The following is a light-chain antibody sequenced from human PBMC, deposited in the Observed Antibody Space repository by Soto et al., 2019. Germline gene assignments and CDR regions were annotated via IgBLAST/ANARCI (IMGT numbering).Light chain of an antibody. Sequence: EIVLTQSPGILSLSPGDGATLSCRASQSVSSNYLAWYQQNPGQAPRLLIYGTSTRASGIPDRFSGSGSGTDFTLTITSLEPEDFAVYFCQQYGVSPATFGGGTKGDIK. CDR2: GTS. CDR1: QSVSSNY. J-gene: IGKJ4*01. V-gene: IGKV3-20*01. CDR3: QQYGVSPAT.